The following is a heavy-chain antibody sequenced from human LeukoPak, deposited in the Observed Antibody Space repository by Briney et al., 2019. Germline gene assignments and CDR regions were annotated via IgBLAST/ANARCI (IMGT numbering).Heavy chain of an antibody. CDR2: ISPNSGGT. J-gene: IGHJ4*02. V-gene: IGHV1-2*02. CDR1: GYTFTSYG. D-gene: IGHD4-17*01. CDR3: ARGQETVTTPHFDY. Sequence: ASVKVSCKASGYTFTSYGISWVRQAPGQGLEWMGWISPNSGGTNYAQTFQGRVTMARDTSINTAYMELSRLISDDTAVYYCARGQETVTTPHFDYWGQGTLVTVSS.